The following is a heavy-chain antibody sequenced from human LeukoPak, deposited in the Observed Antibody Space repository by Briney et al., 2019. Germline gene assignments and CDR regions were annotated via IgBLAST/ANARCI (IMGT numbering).Heavy chain of an antibody. V-gene: IGHV1-46*01. D-gene: IGHD3-22*01. CDR1: GYTFTSYY. Sequence: GASVKVSCKASGYTFTSYYMHWVRQAPGQGLEWMGIINPSGGSTSYAQKSQGRVTMTRDTSTSTVYMELSSLRSEDTAVYYCARVFPSDSSADDAFDIWGQGTMVTVSS. J-gene: IGHJ3*02. CDR2: INPSGGST. CDR3: ARVFPSDSSADDAFDI.